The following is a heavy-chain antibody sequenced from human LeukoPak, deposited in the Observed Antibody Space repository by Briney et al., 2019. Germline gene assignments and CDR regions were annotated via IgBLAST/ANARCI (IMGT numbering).Heavy chain of an antibody. Sequence: GGSLRLSCAASGFTFSSYGMHWVRQAPGTGLEWVAVISYDGNNKYFADSVKGRFTISRDNAKNSLYLQMNSLRDEDTAVYYCARDPSYYYGSGSYDHWGQGTLVTVSS. J-gene: IGHJ4*02. D-gene: IGHD3-10*01. CDR2: ISYDGNNK. CDR3: ARDPSYYYGSGSYDH. CDR1: GFTFSSYG. V-gene: IGHV3-30*03.